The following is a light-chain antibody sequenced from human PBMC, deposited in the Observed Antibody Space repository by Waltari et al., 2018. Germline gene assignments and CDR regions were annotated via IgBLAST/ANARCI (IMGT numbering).Light chain of an antibody. CDR3: QQYYNTPYT. Sequence: DIVMTQSPDSLAVSLGEQATINCKSSQSVLYSNNKNYLALYQQKPGQPPKLLIYWASTRESGVPDRFSGSGSGTDFTLTISSLQAEDVAIYHCQQYYNTPYTFGQGTKLEIK. CDR2: WAS. CDR1: QSVLYSNNKNY. V-gene: IGKV4-1*01. J-gene: IGKJ2*01.